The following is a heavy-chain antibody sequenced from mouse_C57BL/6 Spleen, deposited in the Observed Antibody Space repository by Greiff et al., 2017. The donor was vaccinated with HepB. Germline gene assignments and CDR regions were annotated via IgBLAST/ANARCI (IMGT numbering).Heavy chain of an antibody. CDR1: GYAFTNYL. J-gene: IGHJ4*01. CDR3: ARERYYEDPMDY. V-gene: IGHV1-54*01. CDR2: INPGSGGT. D-gene: IGHD2-4*01. Sequence: VQLQQSGAELVRPGTSVKVSCKASGYAFTNYLIEWVKQRPGQGLEWIGVINPGSGGTNYNEKFKGKATLTADKSSSTAYMQLSSLTSEDSAVYFCARERYYEDPMDYWGQGTSVTVSS.